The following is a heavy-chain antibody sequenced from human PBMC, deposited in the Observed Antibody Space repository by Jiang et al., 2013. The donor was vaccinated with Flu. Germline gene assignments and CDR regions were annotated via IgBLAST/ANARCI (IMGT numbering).Heavy chain of an antibody. CDR3: ARDLTYCGGDCPPSGMDV. Sequence: QLLESGGGLVKPGGSLRLSCAASGFTFSTYSMNWVRQAPGKGLEWVSSISSSSSYIYYADSVKGRFTISRDNAKNSLYLQMNSLRAEDTAVYYCARDLTYCGGDCPPSGMDVWGQGTTVTVSS. CDR1: GFTFSTYS. V-gene: IGHV3-21*01. D-gene: IGHD2-21*02. CDR2: ISSSSSYI. J-gene: IGHJ6*02.